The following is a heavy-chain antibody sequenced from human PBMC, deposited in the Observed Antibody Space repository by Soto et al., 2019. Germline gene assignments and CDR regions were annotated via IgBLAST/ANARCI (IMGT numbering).Heavy chain of an antibody. Sequence: SQTLSLTCAVSGDSVSSNTAAWNWIRSSPSRGLEWLGRTYYRSNWRHDYAVSVKSRITVNPDTSKNHFSLQLNSVTPDDTAVYYCARGVAGSGFDLWGQGTLVTVSS. V-gene: IGHV6-1*01. CDR1: GDSVSSNTAA. CDR2: TYYRSNWRH. CDR3: ARGVAGSGFDL. D-gene: IGHD6-19*01. J-gene: IGHJ4*02.